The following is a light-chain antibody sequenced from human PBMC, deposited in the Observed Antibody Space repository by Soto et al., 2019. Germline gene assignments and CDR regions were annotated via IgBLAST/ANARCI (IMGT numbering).Light chain of an antibody. Sequence: DIQMTQSPSSLSASVGDRVTITCRASQAIRNDLGWYQQKPAKAPKRLIYAAPSLESGVPSRFSGSGSGTEFTLTISSLQPEDSATYYCLQHKTYPRTFGQGTKVDIK. CDR3: LQHKTYPRT. J-gene: IGKJ1*01. CDR2: AAP. CDR1: QAIRND. V-gene: IGKV1-17*01.